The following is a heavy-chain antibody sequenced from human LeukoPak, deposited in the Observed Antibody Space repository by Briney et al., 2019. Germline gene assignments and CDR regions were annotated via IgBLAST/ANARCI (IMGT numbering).Heavy chain of an antibody. Sequence: SETLSLTCTVSGGSISSYYWSWIRQPPGKGLEWIGYIYYSGSTNYNPSLKSRVTISVDTSKNQFSLKLSSVTAADTAVYYCAREGTRDTNWFDPWGQGTLVTVSS. V-gene: IGHV4-59*01. J-gene: IGHJ5*02. CDR2: IYYSGST. D-gene: IGHD1-1*01. CDR1: GGSISSYY. CDR3: AREGTRDTNWFDP.